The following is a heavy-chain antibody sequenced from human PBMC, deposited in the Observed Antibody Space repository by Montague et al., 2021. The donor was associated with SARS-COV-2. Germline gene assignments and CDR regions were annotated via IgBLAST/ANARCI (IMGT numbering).Heavy chain of an antibody. CDR1: GGSISSSSYY. Sequence: SETLSLTCTVSGGSISSSSYYWGWIRQPPGKGLEWIGSIYYSGSTYYNPSLKSRVTLSVDTSKNQFSLKLSSVTAADTAVYYCARHETNRITIFGVVNYNGWFDPWGQGTLVTVSS. CDR3: ARHETNRITIFGVVNYNGWFDP. V-gene: IGHV4-39*01. CDR2: IYYSGST. D-gene: IGHD3-3*01. J-gene: IGHJ5*02.